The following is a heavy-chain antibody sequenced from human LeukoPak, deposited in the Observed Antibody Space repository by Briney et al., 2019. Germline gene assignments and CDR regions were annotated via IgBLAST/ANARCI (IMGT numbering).Heavy chain of an antibody. J-gene: IGHJ4*02. V-gene: IGHV4-59*01. CDR1: GGSIIGSY. D-gene: IGHD1-1*01. CDR2: IYNTVDV. CDR3: ARSRNSDSPGHNPTYYFDS. Sequence: PSETLSLTCTVSGGSIIGSYWTWIRQSPGGGLEYIGYIYNTVDVNYSPSLKSRVTISIDMSRSQFSLRLNSVTAADTAIYYCARSRNSDSPGHNPTYYFDSWGQGALVTVSS.